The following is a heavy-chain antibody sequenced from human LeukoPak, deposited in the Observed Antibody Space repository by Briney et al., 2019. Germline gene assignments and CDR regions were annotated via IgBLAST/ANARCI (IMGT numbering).Heavy chain of an antibody. CDR3: ARDLRGYYVDY. V-gene: IGHV1-46*01. Sequence: ASVKVSCKASGYTFTSYYMHWVRQAPGQGLEWMGIINPSGGSTSYAQKFQGRVTMTRDMSTSTVYMELSSLRSEDTAVYYCARDLRGYYVDYWGQGTLVTVSS. CDR1: GYTFTSYY. D-gene: IGHD3-9*01. CDR2: INPSGGST. J-gene: IGHJ4*02.